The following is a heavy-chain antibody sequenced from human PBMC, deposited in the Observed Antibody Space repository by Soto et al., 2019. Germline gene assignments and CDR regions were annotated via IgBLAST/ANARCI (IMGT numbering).Heavy chain of an antibody. CDR3: ERGGYGPSGYH. Sequence: GGALSLSCAASRFTFSNYSMNWVRQAPGKGLEWVSSISSTGSHTYYADSVKGRFTISRDNAKSSLYLQMDRLRADDTAVYYCERGGYGPSGYHWGQGTLVIVSS. D-gene: IGHD3-22*01. CDR2: ISSTGSHT. J-gene: IGHJ4*02. V-gene: IGHV3-21*01. CDR1: RFTFSNYS.